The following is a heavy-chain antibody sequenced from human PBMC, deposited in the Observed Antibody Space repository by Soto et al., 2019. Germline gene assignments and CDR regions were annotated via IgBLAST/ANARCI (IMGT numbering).Heavy chain of an antibody. J-gene: IGHJ4*02. V-gene: IGHV5-51*01. CDR3: ARQDCSGGSCYLFDY. Sequence: PGESLKISCKGSGYSFTSYWIGWVRQMPGKGLEWMGIIYPGDSDTRYSPSFQGQVTISADKSISTAYLQWSSLKASDTAMYYCARQDCSGGSCYLFDYWGQGTLVTVSS. D-gene: IGHD2-15*01. CDR2: IYPGDSDT. CDR1: GYSFTSYW.